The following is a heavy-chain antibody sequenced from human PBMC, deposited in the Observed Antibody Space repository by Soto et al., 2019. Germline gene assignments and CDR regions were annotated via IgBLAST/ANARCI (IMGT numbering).Heavy chain of an antibody. D-gene: IGHD3-3*01. CDR2: MNPNRGNT. J-gene: IGHJ4*02. CDR3: ARKKGGRIPIVGEGSGDSGLSHY. CDR1: GYTFTSYD. V-gene: IGHV1-8*01. Sequence: QVQLVQSGAEVKKPGASVKVSCKASGYTFTSYDINWVRQATGQGLEWMGWMNPNRGNTGYAQKFQGRVTMTRNTSTSTAYMQVSSVRAEGTPVYYGARKKGGRIPIVGEGSGDSGLSHYWGQGTLVNVST.